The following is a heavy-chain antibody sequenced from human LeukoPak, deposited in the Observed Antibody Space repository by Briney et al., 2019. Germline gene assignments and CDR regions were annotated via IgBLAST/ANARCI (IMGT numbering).Heavy chain of an antibody. CDR3: ARDPTIAAPIDY. V-gene: IGHV3-21*01. Sequence: PGGCLRLSCAASGFTVSSNYMNWVRQAPGKGLEWVSSISSSSSYIYYADSVKGRFTISRDNAKNSLHLQMNSLRAEDTAVYYCARDPTIAAPIDYWGQGTLVTVSS. CDR2: ISSSSSYI. J-gene: IGHJ4*01. CDR1: GFTVSSNY. D-gene: IGHD6-6*01.